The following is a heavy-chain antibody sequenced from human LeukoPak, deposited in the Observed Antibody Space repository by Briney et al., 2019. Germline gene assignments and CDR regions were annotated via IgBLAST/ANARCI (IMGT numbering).Heavy chain of an antibody. J-gene: IGHJ4*02. CDR2: IDPNSGGT. CDR3: ARDREGLVYFDF. V-gene: IGHV1-2*02. CDR1: GYTFTGKF. D-gene: IGHD3/OR15-3a*01. Sequence: GSLRVSCKASGYTFTGKFIHWVRQAPGRGLEWMGWIDPNSGGTDYAQKFQGRVTMTRDTSIATAYMDLSRLISDDTAVYYCARDREGLVYFDFWGQGTLVTVSS.